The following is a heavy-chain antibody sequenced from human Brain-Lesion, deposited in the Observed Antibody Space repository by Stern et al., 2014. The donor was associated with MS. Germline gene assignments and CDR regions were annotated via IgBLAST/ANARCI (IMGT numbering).Heavy chain of an antibody. CDR2: IYYSGNT. Sequence: QVQLQESGPGLVKPSETLSLTCTVAGGSVSSTSYAWAWIRQPPGKGLEWIGTIYYSGNTYYSPSLKSRLTISLDTSKNRFSRQLRFVTAADTAVYYCAGEEDIRYCSGGSCTGNWFDPWGQGTLVTVSS. J-gene: IGHJ5*02. CDR3: AGEEDIRYCSGGSCTGNWFDP. D-gene: IGHD2-15*01. CDR1: GGSVSSTSYA. V-gene: IGHV4-39*01.